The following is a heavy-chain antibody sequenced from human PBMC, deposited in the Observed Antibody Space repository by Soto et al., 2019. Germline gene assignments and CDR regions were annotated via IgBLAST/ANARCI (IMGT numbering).Heavy chain of an antibody. CDR1: GGSISSYY. Sequence: ASETLSLTCTVSGGSISSYYWSWIRQPPGKGLEWIGYIYYSGSTNYNPSLKSRVTISVDTSKNQFSLKLSSVTAADTAVYYCARYPGLGAITCFDYWGQGTLVTVSS. D-gene: IGHD1-26*01. V-gene: IGHV4-59*01. CDR2: IYYSGST. J-gene: IGHJ4*02. CDR3: ARYPGLGAITCFDY.